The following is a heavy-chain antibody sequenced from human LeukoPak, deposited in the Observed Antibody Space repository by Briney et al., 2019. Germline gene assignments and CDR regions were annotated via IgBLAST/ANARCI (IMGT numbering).Heavy chain of an antibody. V-gene: IGHV3-23*01. CDR1: GFTFSSYA. CDR2: IIGSGGST. Sequence: PGGSLRLSCAASGFTFSSYAMSWARQAPGKGLESVSGIIGSGGSTYYADSVKGRFTISRDNSKNTLYLQMNSLRAEDTAVYYCAKANLRIFGVGTYFDYWGQGTLVTVSS. D-gene: IGHD3-3*01. J-gene: IGHJ4*02. CDR3: AKANLRIFGVGTYFDY.